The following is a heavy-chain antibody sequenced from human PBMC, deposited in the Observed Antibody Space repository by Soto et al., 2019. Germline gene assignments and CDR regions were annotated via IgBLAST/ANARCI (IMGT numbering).Heavy chain of an antibody. CDR2: IIPIFGTA. Sequence: SVKVSCKASGGTFSSYAISWVRQAPGQGLEWMGGIIPIFGTANYAQKFQGRVTITADESTSTAYMELSSLRSEDTAVYYCAGARYYYDSSGYYYYYYGMDVWGQGTTVTVSS. CDR1: GGTFSSYA. J-gene: IGHJ6*02. D-gene: IGHD3-22*01. V-gene: IGHV1-69*13. CDR3: AGARYYYDSSGYYYYYYGMDV.